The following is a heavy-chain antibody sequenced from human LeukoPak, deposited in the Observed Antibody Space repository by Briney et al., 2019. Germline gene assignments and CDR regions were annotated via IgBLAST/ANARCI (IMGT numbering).Heavy chain of an antibody. J-gene: IGHJ6*04. CDR1: GFTFSNAW. CDR3: TTEPLVVVVAAHYYYYGMDV. V-gene: IGHV3-15*01. Sequence: GGSLRLSCAASGFTFSNAWMSWVRQAPGKGLEWVGRIKSKTDGGTIDYAAPVKGRFTISRDDSKNTLYLQMNSLKTEDTAVYYCTTEPLVVVVAAHYYYYGMDVWGKGTTVTDSS. CDR2: IKSKTDGGTI. D-gene: IGHD2-15*01.